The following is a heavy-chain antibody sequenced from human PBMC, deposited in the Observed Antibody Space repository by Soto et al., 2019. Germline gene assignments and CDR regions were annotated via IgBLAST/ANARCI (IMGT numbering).Heavy chain of an antibody. Sequence: ASVKVSCKASGYTFTSYGISWVRQAPGQGLEWMGWISAYNGNTNYAQKLQGRVTMNTDTSTSTAYMELRSLRSDDTAVYYCAREYGTMVRGLPAFDIWGQGTMVPVSS. CDR3: AREYGTMVRGLPAFDI. V-gene: IGHV1-18*01. J-gene: IGHJ3*02. CDR1: GYTFTSYG. CDR2: ISAYNGNT. D-gene: IGHD3-10*01.